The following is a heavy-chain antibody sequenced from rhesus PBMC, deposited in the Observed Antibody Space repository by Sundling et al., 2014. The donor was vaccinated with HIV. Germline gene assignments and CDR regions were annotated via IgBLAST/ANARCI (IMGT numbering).Heavy chain of an antibody. Sequence: EVQLVESGGGLVQPGGSLRLSCAASGFTFSSYGMYWVRQAPGKGLEWISTIRSDGGSTYYADSVKGRFTISRDNSKNTVSLQMNSLRAEDTAVYYCAKDGDNWNPFDFWGQGVLVTVSS. D-gene: IGHD1-26*01. CDR2: IRSDGGST. J-gene: IGHJ4*01. CDR3: AKDGDNWNPFDF. V-gene: IGHV3S42*01. CDR1: GFTFSSYG.